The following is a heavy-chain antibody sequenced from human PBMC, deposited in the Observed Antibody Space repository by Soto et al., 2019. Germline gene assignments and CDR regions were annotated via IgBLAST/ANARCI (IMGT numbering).Heavy chain of an antibody. CDR2: INPNSGGT. D-gene: IGHD2-15*01. CDR1: GYTFTGYY. Sequence: QVPLVQSGAEVKKPGASVKVSCKASGYTFTGYYMHWVRQAPGQGLEWMGWINPNSGGTNYAQKFQGWVTMTRDTSISTAYMELSRLRSDDTAVYYCARDYCSGGSCPTNNVWFDPWGQGTLVTVSS. CDR3: ARDYCSGGSCPTNNVWFDP. V-gene: IGHV1-2*04. J-gene: IGHJ5*02.